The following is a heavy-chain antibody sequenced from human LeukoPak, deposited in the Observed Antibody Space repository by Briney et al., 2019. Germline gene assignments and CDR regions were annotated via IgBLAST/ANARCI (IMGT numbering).Heavy chain of an antibody. CDR1: GGSISSYY. V-gene: IGHV4-59*01. CDR2: IYYSGST. J-gene: IGHJ4*02. D-gene: IGHD6-13*01. Sequence: SETLSLTCTVSGGSISSYYWNWIRQPPGKGLEWIGYIYYSGSTNYNPSLKSRVTISVDTSKNQFSLKLSSVTAADTAVYYCARLGPAAGTSFDYWGQGTLVTVSS. CDR3: ARLGPAAGTSFDY.